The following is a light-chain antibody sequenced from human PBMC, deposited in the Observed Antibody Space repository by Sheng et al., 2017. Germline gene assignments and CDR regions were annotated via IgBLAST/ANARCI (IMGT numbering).Light chain of an antibody. V-gene: IGKV1-9*01. CDR1: QGISSY. Sequence: IQLTQSPSSLSAAVGDRVTITCRASQGISSYLAWYQQKPGKAPKLLIYAASALQSGVPSRFSGSGSGTDFTLTITSLQPDDFATYYCQQYDSYPVTFGGGTKVEIK. CDR2: AAS. J-gene: IGKJ4*01. CDR3: QQYDSYPVT.